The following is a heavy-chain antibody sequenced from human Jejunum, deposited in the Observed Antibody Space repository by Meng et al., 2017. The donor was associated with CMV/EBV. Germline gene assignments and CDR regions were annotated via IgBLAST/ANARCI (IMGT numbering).Heavy chain of an antibody. D-gene: IGHD4-23*01. Sequence: ILRIYGMHWVRQAPGKGLEWVTVISYDGRNENYADSVKGRFTISRDNSKNTLYLQMSSLRAEDTAVYYCTPLPTRVLMTTVVTPDYWGQGTLVTVSS. CDR2: ISYDGRNE. CDR3: TPLPTRVLMTTVVTPDY. CDR1: ILRIYG. V-gene: IGHV3-33*05. J-gene: IGHJ4*02.